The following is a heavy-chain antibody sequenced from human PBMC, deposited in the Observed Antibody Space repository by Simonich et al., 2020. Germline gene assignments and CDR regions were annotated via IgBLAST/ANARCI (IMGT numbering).Heavy chain of an antibody. D-gene: IGHD1-1*01. CDR2: SSSSSSYI. J-gene: IGHJ4*02. V-gene: IGHV3-21*01. CDR1: GCTFSSYS. CDR3: ARANERDY. Sequence: EVQLVESGGGLVKPGGSLRLSCAASGCTFSSYSMNWGRQAPGKGLEWVSYSSSSSSYIYYADSVKGRFTISRDNAKNSLYLQMNRLRAEDTAVYYCARANERDYWGQGTLVTVSS.